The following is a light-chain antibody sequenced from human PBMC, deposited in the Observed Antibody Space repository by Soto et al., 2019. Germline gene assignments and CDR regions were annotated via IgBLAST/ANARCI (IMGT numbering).Light chain of an antibody. J-gene: IGKJ1*01. Sequence: EIVLTQSPATLSVSPGERATLSCRASQSVSSNLAWYQQKPGQAPRLLIHAASTRATGIPARFSGSGSGTEFTLTISSLQSEDFAVYYCQQYNNWPVFGQGTKVDIK. CDR1: QSVSSN. V-gene: IGKV3-15*01. CDR2: AAS. CDR3: QQYNNWPV.